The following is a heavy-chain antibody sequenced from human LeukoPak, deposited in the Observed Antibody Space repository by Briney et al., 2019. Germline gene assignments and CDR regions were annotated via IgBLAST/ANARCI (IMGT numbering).Heavy chain of an antibody. CDR2: TYYRSKWYN. D-gene: IGHD3-22*01. V-gene: IGHV6-1*01. CDR1: GDSVSSNSAA. CDR3: ARTAWYYYDNSGPNWFDP. Sequence: SQTLSLTCALSGDSVSSNSAAWNWIRQSPSSGLEWLGRTYYRSKWYNDYALSVQSRVTINPDTSKNQFSLQLNSVTPEDTAVYYCARTAWYYYDNSGPNWFDPWGQGTLVTVSS. J-gene: IGHJ5*02.